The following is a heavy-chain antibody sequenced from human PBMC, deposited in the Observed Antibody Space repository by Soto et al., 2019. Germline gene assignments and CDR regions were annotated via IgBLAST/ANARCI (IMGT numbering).Heavy chain of an antibody. V-gene: IGHV4-39*01. Sequence: SETLSLTCIVSGDSISSDSYYWCWIRHPPGKGLEWIGSISYSGSTYYNPSLKSRVTISVDTSKKQFSLKLSSVTAADTAVYYCVRSNYFDYWGQGTQVTVSS. CDR1: GDSISSDSYY. CDR3: VRSNYFDY. CDR2: ISYSGST. J-gene: IGHJ4*02.